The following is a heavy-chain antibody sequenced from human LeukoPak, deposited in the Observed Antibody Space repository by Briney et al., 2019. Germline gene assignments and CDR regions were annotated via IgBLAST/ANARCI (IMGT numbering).Heavy chain of an antibody. CDR1: GGSMSSGGDY. CDR3: ARGPSFGSSSRFDS. CDR2: ISSRGNT. V-gene: IGHV4-31*03. J-gene: IGHJ4*01. D-gene: IGHD6-6*01. Sequence: SQTLSLTCTVSGGSMSSGGDYWTWIRQHPGKGLEWIGYISSRGNTYYNPSLKSRLTISLDTSKSQFSLQLNSATAADTAVYYCARGPSFGSSSRFDSWGHGTLATVPS.